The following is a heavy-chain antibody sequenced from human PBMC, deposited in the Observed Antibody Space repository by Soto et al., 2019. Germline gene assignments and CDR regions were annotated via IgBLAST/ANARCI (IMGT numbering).Heavy chain of an antibody. Sequence: GESLKISCRGSGYYSSSYWIAWVRQMSGKGLEWVGSVYVSDSETKYSPSFQGQVTISADKYTNTAYLYWSSLKASDTAMYYCARRGTLSGRDAFDVWGEGTMVTVSS. V-gene: IGHV5-51*01. CDR1: GYYSSSYW. J-gene: IGHJ3*01. CDR3: ARRGTLSGRDAFDV. CDR2: VYVSDSET. D-gene: IGHD5-12*01.